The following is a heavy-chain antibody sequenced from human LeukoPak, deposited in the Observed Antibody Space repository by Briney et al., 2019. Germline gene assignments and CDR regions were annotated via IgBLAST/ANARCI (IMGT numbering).Heavy chain of an antibody. D-gene: IGHD3-22*01. CDR1: GFTFSSYA. CDR3: AKDPRYYYDSSGSEPD. V-gene: IGHV3-23*01. Sequence: GGSLRLSCAAAGFTFSSYAMSWVRQAPGKGLEWVSAISGSGGSTYYADSVKGRFTISRDNSKNTLYLQMNSLRAEDTAVYYCAKDPRYYYDSSGSEPDWGQGTLVTVSS. CDR2: ISGSGGST. J-gene: IGHJ4*02.